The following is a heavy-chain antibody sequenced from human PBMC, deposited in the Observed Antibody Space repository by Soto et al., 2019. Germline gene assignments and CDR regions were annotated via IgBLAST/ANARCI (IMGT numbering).Heavy chain of an antibody. Sequence: WGSLRLSCAASGVTFSNYYMSWIRQAPGKGLEWVSYISSSSSYTNYADSVKGRFTISRDNAKSSLYLQMNSLRAEDTAVYYCARGVAGTFGGKNYGMDVWGQGTTVTVSS. D-gene: IGHD3-16*01. CDR2: ISSSSSYT. CDR3: ARGVAGTFGGKNYGMDV. J-gene: IGHJ6*02. CDR1: GVTFSNYY. V-gene: IGHV3-11*06.